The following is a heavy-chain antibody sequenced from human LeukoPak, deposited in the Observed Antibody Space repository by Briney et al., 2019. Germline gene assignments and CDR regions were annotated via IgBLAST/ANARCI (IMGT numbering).Heavy chain of an antibody. CDR1: GFTFSGYS. D-gene: IGHD3-9*01. Sequence: PGGSLRLSCAAAGFTFSGYSMNWVRQAPGQGLEWVSSISSSSCYIYYAVSVKGRFTTSRANAKNSLYLQMKSLRAEATAVYYCARGVVRYFDDVGQGGQVTVSS. CDR3: ARGVVRYFDD. CDR2: ISSSSCYI. V-gene: IGHV3-21*01. J-gene: IGHJ4*02.